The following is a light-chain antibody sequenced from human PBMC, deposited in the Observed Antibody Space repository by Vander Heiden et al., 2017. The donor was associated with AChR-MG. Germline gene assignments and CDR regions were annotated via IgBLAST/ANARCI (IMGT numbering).Light chain of an antibody. CDR2: DTS. V-gene: IGKV3-11*01. Sequence: IVLTQSPATLSLSPGERATLSCRASESVSRYLAWYQQKPGQAPRLLIHDTSNRATGIPARFSGSGSGTDFTLTIISLEPEDFAVYYCQQRSTWLWTFGQGTKVEIK. J-gene: IGKJ1*01. CDR1: ESVSRY. CDR3: QQRSTWLWT.